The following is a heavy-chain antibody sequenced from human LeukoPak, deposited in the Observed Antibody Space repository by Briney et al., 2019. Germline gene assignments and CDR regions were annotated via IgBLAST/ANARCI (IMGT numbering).Heavy chain of an antibody. Sequence: PSETLSLTCTVSGGSISSSSYYWGWIRQPPGKGLEWIGSIYYSGSTYYNPSLKSRVTISVDTSKNQFSLKLRSVTAPDTAVYYCARGLRYFDWLSAYYFDYWGQGTLVTVSS. J-gene: IGHJ4*02. V-gene: IGHV4-39*01. CDR1: GGSISSSSYY. D-gene: IGHD3-9*01. CDR2: IYYSGST. CDR3: ARGLRYFDWLSAYYFDY.